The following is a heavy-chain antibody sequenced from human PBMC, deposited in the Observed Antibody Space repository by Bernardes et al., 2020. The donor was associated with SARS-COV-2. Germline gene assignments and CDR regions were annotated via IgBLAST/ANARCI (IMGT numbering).Heavy chain of an antibody. J-gene: IGHJ4*02. D-gene: IGHD6-19*01. Sequence: GGSLRLSCAASGFTFSSYAMSWVRQAPGKGLEWVSTISGSGGSTYYADSVKGRFTIPRDNSKNTMYLQMNSLRAEDTAVYYCAKVWAVAGDFDYWGQGTLVTVSS. CDR2: ISGSGGST. CDR3: AKVWAVAGDFDY. V-gene: IGHV3-23*01. CDR1: GFTFSSYA.